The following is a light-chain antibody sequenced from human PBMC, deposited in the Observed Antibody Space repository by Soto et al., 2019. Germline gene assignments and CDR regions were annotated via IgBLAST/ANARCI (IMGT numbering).Light chain of an antibody. J-gene: IGLJ2*01. CDR3: QAWDSSTVV. CDR1: KLGDKY. Sequence: SYELTQPPSVSVSQGQTASITCSGDKLGDKYACWYQQKPGQSPVLVIYQDNKRPSGIPERFSGSNSGNTATLTISGTQAMDEADYYCQAWDSSTVVFGGGTKLTVL. CDR2: QDN. V-gene: IGLV3-1*01.